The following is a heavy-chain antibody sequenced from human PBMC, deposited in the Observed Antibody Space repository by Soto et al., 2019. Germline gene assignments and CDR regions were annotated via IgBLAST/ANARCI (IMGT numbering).Heavy chain of an antibody. CDR3: ARPLKGDYDYYYYYMDV. CDR2: IYPGDSDT. Sequence: PGESLKISCKGSGYSFTSYWIGWVRQMPGKGLEWMGIIYPGDSDTRYSPSLQGQVTISADKSISTASLQWSSLKPSDTAMYYCARPLKGDYDYYYYYMDVWGKGTRVTVSS. D-gene: IGHD4-17*01. CDR1: GYSFTSYW. J-gene: IGHJ6*03. V-gene: IGHV5-51*01.